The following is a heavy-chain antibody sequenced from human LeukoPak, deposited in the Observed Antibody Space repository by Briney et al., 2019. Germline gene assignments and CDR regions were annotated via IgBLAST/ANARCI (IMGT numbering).Heavy chain of an antibody. V-gene: IGHV1-18*03. Sequence: ASVKVSCKASGYTFTSYGISWVRQAPGQGLEWMGWISAHNGNTNYAQKPQGRVTMTTDTSTSTAYMELSSLRSDDMAVYYCARGDAVADYGMVVWGQGTTVSVSS. CDR3: ARGDAVADYGMVV. D-gene: IGHD6-19*01. J-gene: IGHJ6*02. CDR1: GYTFTSYG. CDR2: ISAHNGNT.